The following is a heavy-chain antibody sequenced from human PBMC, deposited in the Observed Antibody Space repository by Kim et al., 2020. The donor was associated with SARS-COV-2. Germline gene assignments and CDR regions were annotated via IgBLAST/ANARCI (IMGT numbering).Heavy chain of an antibody. CDR3: ARRAARGGLFDP. D-gene: IGHD6-25*01. Sequence: YYNPALNSRATISQDTSRDQFSLKLSSVTAADTAIYYCARRAARGGLFDPWGQGTLVTVSS. V-gene: IGHV4-31*02. J-gene: IGHJ5*02.